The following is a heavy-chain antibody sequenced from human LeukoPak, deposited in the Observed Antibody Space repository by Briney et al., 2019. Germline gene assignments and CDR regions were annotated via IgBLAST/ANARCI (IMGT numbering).Heavy chain of an antibody. CDR2: IIPIFGTA. D-gene: IGHD2-15*01. Sequence: SVKVSCKASGGTFISYAISWVRQAPGQGLEWMGRIIPIFGTANYAQKFQGRVTITTDESTSTAYMELSSLRSEDTAVYYCAREGYCSGGSCLGFDYWGQGTLVTVSS. CDR3: AREGYCSGGSCLGFDY. J-gene: IGHJ4*02. V-gene: IGHV1-69*05. CDR1: GGTFISYA.